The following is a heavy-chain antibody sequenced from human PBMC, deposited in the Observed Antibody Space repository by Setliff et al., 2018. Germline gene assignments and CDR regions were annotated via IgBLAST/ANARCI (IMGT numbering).Heavy chain of an antibody. CDR2: ISYDGSHD. D-gene: IGHD3-10*01. Sequence: GGSLRLSCAASGFMFGSYAMHWVRQAPGRGPEWLAVISYDGSHDYYADSVRGRFTISRDNSKNTLYLQMSSLRTEDTAVYYCRLWFGELLRDYWGQGTLVTVSS. CDR3: RLWFGELLRDY. CDR1: GFMFGSYA. V-gene: IGHV3-30*14. J-gene: IGHJ4*02.